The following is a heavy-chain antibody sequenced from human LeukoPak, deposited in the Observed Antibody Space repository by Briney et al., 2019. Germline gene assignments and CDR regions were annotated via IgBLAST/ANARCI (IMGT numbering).Heavy chain of an antibody. J-gene: IGHJ4*02. V-gene: IGHV4-39*07. CDR3: ARDGGRLGASFN. CDR1: VGSISSSSYY. D-gene: IGHD1-26*01. Sequence: SETLSLTCTVSVGSISSSSYYWGWIRQPPGKGLEWIGSIYYSGSTYYDPSLKSRVTISVDTSKDQFSLKLSSVTAADTAVYYCARDGGRLGASFNWGQGTLVTVSS. CDR2: IYYSGST.